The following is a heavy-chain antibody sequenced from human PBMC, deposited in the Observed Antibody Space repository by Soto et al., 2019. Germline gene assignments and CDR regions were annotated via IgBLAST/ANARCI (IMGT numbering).Heavy chain of an antibody. J-gene: IGHJ4*02. CDR3: LRDHLQRRDGTSACY. CDR2: ISYDGSNK. Sequence: QVQLVESGGGVVQPGRSLRLSCAASGFTFSNYAMHWVRQAPGKGLEWVAVISYDGSNKYYADSVKGRLTISRDNSKNTLHLQMNSLRAQDTAFHFCLRDHLQRRDGTSACYWGQGTLVIVFS. V-gene: IGHV3-30-3*01. CDR1: GFTFSNYA.